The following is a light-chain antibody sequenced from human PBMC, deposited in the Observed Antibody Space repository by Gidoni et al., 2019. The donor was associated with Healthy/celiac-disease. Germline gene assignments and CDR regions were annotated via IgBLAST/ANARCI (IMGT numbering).Light chain of an antibody. CDR2: LGS. V-gene: IGKV2-28*01. CDR3: MQARQTPRT. J-gene: IGKJ1*01. CDR1: QSLLHSNGYNY. Sequence: DIVVTHSPLSLPVTPGEPASISCRSSQSLLHSNGYNYLDWYLQKPGQSPQLLIYLGSNRASGVPDRFSGSGSGTDFTLKISRVEAEDVGVYYCMQARQTPRTFGQGTKVEIK.